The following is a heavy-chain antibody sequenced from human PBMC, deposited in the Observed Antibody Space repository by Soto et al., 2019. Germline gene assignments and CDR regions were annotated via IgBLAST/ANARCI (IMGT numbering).Heavy chain of an antibody. CDR3: ARIDGYNYVWGW. CDR2: INPNSVGT. J-gene: IGHJ4*02. V-gene: IGHV1-2*02. Sequence: ASVKVSCKASGYTFTGYYMHWVRQAPGQGLEWMGWINPNSVGTNYAQKFQGRVTMTRDTSISTAYMELSRLRSDDTAVYYCARIDGYNYVWGWWGQGTLVTVSS. CDR1: GYTFTGYY. D-gene: IGHD3-16*01.